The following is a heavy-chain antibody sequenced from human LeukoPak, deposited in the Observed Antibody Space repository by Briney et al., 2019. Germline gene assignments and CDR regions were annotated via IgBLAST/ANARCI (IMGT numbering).Heavy chain of an antibody. D-gene: IGHD2-21*01. Sequence: SETLSLTCAVYGGSFSGYYWSWIRQPPGKGLEWIGYIYISGSTNYNTSLKSRVTISGDTSKNQFSLKLSSVTAADTAVYYCARGISISWFDPWGQGTLVTVSS. CDR3: ARGISISWFDP. J-gene: IGHJ5*02. CDR1: GGSFSGYY. V-gene: IGHV4-4*09. CDR2: IYISGST.